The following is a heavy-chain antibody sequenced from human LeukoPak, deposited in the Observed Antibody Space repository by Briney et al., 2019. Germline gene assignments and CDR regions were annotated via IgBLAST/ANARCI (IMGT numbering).Heavy chain of an antibody. J-gene: IGHJ5*02. CDR1: GGTFSSYA. CDR3: ARDGTYYYDSSGYYSDNNWFDP. Sequence: ASVKVSCKASGGTFSSYAISWVRQAPGQGLEWMGGIIPIFGTANYAQKFQGRVTITADKSTSTAYMELSSLRSEDTAVYYCARDGTYYYDSSGYYSDNNWFDPWGQGTLVTVSS. V-gene: IGHV1-69*06. CDR2: IIPIFGTA. D-gene: IGHD3-22*01.